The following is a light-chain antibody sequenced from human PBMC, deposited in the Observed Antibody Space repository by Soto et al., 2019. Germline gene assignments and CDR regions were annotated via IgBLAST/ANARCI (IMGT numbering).Light chain of an antibody. CDR1: SDDVGGYNY. Sequence: QSALTQPASVSGCPGQSITISCTGTSDDVGGYNYVSCYQQYPGKVPQLIVYDVTNRPSGVSIRFSGSKSGNTASLTISGLQAEDEADYCCSSFVGSSGLYVFVTGTKLTVL. CDR3: SSFVGSSGLYV. CDR2: DVT. J-gene: IGLJ1*01. V-gene: IGLV2-14*03.